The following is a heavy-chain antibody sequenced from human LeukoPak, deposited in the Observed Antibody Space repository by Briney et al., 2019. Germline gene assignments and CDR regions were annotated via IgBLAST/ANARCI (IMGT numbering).Heavy chain of an antibody. CDR1: GFTVSSNS. J-gene: IGHJ3*02. Sequence: GGSLRLSCAASGFTVSSNSMSWVRQAPGKGLEWVSVTDSGGGTDYADSVKGRFNISRDNSKNSLHLQMNSLRAEDTAVYYCARGFGPNGLDIWGQGTMVTVSA. V-gene: IGHV3-66*01. CDR3: ARGFGPNGLDI. D-gene: IGHD2-8*01. CDR2: TDSGGGT.